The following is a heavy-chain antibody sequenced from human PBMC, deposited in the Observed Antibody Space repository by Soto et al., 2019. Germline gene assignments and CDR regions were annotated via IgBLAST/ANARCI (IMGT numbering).Heavy chain of an antibody. J-gene: IGHJ1*01. CDR2: VYYSGST. CDR3: AGEHDFWSGFSYVAC. V-gene: IGHV4-61*01. CDR1: GGSVSSGSHY. Sequence: PSETLSLTCTVSGGSVSSGSHYWSWIRQPPGKRLEWVGYVYYSGSTNYNPSLQSRVTISVDTSKNQFSLKMNSVTAADTAVYYCAGEHDFWSGFSYVACWGQVALVAVGS. D-gene: IGHD3-3*01.